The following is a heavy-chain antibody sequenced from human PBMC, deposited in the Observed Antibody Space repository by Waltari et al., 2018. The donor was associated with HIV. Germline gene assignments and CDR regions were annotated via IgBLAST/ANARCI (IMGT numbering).Heavy chain of an antibody. V-gene: IGHV3-21*03. CDR3: AGGGYDYAWGTYRPFDY. CDR2: ISSVGSYI. Sequence: EVQLVESGGGLVKPGGSLRLSCAAPGFTFSTYTLHWFREAPGKGLEWVSSISSVGSYIYYPDSFKGRFTISRDNAKNSLYLQMNSLRAEDTAVYYCAGGGYDYAWGTYRPFDYWGQGTLVTVSS. CDR1: GFTFSTYT. J-gene: IGHJ4*02. D-gene: IGHD3-16*02.